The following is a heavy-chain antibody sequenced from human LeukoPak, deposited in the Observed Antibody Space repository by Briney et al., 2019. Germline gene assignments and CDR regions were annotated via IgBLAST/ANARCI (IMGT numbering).Heavy chain of an antibody. CDR2: MNPNSGNT. V-gene: IGHV1-8*01. CDR1: GYTFTSYV. CDR3: ARGYCSSTSPCYYYYYYMDV. J-gene: IGHJ6*03. D-gene: IGHD2-2*01. Sequence: GASVKVSCKASGYTFTSYVINWVRQATGQGLEWMGWMNPNSGNTGYAQKFQGRVTMTRNTSISTAYMELSSLRSEDTAVYYCARGYCSSTSPCYYYYYYMDVWGKGTTVTISS.